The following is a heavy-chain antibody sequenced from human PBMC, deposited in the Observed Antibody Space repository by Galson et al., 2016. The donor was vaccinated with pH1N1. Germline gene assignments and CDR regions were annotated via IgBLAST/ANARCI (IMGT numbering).Heavy chain of an antibody. CDR3: AREDYYDTDLSDWYFEL. V-gene: IGHV1-69*13. CDR1: GGAFGSFG. D-gene: IGHD3-22*01. Sequence: SVKVSCKASGGAFGSFGINWVRQAPGQGLEWMGGIIPIFNTAKYARNFQGRVTITADESTTTAYMELSSLRSDDTAVYFCAREDYYDTDLSDWYFELWGRGTLPTVSS. CDR2: IIPIFNTA. J-gene: IGHJ2*01.